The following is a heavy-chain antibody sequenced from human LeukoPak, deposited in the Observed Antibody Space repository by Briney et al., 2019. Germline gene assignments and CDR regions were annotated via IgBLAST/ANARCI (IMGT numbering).Heavy chain of an antibody. CDR3: ALRNTVTKSFDY. Sequence: GSLRLSCAASEITFGSFAMSWVRQAPGKGLEWVSGITSGGGSTFYADAAKGRLTISRDNSKNTLYLQMNSLRAEDTAVYYCALRNTVTKSFDYWGQGTLVTVSS. CDR1: EITFGSFA. D-gene: IGHD4-17*01. J-gene: IGHJ4*02. V-gene: IGHV3-23*01. CDR2: ITSGGGST.